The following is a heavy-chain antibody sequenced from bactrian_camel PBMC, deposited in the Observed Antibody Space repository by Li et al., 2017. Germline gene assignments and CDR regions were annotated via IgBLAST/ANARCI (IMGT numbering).Heavy chain of an antibody. V-gene: IGHV3S6*01. CDR3: ATNGGKY. Sequence: VQLVESGGGLVQPGESLRLSCAASGFSFTSYYPAWVRQAPGKGLEWLSDIHGDSGDTFYTDSVKGRFTISLDNANNTVYLQMNMVKSEDTALYHCATNGGKYWGQGTQVTVS. J-gene: IGHJ4*01. CDR1: GFSFTSYY. CDR2: IHGDSGDT.